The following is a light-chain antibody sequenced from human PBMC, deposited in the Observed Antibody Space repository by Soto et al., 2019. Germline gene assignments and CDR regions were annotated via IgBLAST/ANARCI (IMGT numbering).Light chain of an antibody. CDR2: GAS. J-gene: IGKJ4*01. CDR3: QQYTNWPPHT. Sequence: EIVLTQSPATLSVSPGERATLSCRASQSVSDNLAWYQQKPGQAPRHLIYGASTRATGIPAMFSGSGSGTEFTLTISSRQSEDFAVYYCQQYTNWPPHTFGGGTKVEIK. CDR1: QSVSDN. V-gene: IGKV3-15*01.